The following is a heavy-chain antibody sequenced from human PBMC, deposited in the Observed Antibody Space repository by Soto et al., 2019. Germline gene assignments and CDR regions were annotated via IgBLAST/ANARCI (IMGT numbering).Heavy chain of an antibody. D-gene: IGHD6-13*01. V-gene: IGHV3-9*01. J-gene: IGHJ4*02. Sequence: GGSLRLSCAASGFTFDDYAMHWVRQAPGKGLEWVSGISWNSGSIGYADSVKGRFTISRDNAKNSLYLQMNSLRAEDTALYYCAKDGIAAAGINVPYHWGQGTLVTVSS. CDR1: GFTFDDYA. CDR3: AKDGIAAAGINVPYH. CDR2: ISWNSGSI.